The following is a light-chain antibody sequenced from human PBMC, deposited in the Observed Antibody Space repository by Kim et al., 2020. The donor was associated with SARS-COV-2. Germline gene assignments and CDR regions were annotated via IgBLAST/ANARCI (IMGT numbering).Light chain of an antibody. Sequence: PGERANQAGRARKRISSNICWYQQKPGQAPRVRIDGAATRAAGIQARCSGSGSGTEFTLTISSLQSDDFATYYCQQHHYWRAFGQGTRLEIK. CDR1: KRISSN. J-gene: IGKJ5*01. CDR2: GAA. V-gene: IGKV3-15*01. CDR3: QQHHYWRA.